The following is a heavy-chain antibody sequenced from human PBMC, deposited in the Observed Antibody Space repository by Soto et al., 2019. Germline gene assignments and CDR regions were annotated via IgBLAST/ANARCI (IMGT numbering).Heavy chain of an antibody. V-gene: IGHV3-23*01. D-gene: IGHD5-18*01. CDR2: ISGSGGSI. J-gene: IGHJ4*02. CDR3: VKGISYGYDVLDY. Sequence: DVQLLESGGDLVQPGESLRLSCVASGFTFSSSAMNWVRQAPGMGLEWVSTISGSGGSIYYADSVKGRFAISRDNSKNTLFLQMSSLRVEDTAIYYCVKGISYGYDVLDYWGQGTLVTVSS. CDR1: GFTFSSSA.